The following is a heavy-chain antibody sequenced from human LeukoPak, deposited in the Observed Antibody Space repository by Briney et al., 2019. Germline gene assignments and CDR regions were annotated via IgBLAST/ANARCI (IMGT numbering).Heavy chain of an antibody. V-gene: IGHV3-21*01. CDR1: GFTFSSYT. J-gene: IGHJ3*02. Sequence: GGSLRLSCAASGFTFSSYTMTWVRQTPGKGLEWVSCISSDSSYIYYLDSLKGRFTISRDNAKSSLFLQMNSLRAEDTALYYCARLGLRQPRPHAFDIWGQGTMVTVSS. CDR2: ISSDSSYI. D-gene: IGHD1-14*01. CDR3: ARLGLRQPRPHAFDI.